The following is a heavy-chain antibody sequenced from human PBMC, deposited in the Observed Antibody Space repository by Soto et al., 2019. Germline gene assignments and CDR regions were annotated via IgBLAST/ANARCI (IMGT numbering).Heavy chain of an antibody. V-gene: IGHV1-24*01. CDR1: GYTLTELS. J-gene: IGHJ4*02. CDR3: ATPSIVGSSSWSTRFDY. CDR2: FDPEDGET. Sequence: ASVTVSCKVSGYTLTELSMHWVRQAPGKGLEWMGGFDPEDGETIYAQKFQGRVTMTEDTSTDTAYMELSSLRSEDTAVYYCATPSIVGSSSWSTRFDYWGQGTLVTVSS. D-gene: IGHD6-13*01.